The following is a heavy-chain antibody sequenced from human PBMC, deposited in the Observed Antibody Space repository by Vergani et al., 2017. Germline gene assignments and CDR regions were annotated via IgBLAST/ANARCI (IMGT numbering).Heavy chain of an antibody. CDR1: GGSFSGYY. Sequence: QVQPQQWGAGLLKPSETLSLTCAVYGGSFSGYYWSWIRQPPGKGLEWIGRIYTSGSTNYNPSLKSRVTISVDTSKNQFSLKLSSVTAADTAVYYCARDFDYYFDYWGQGTLVTVSS. D-gene: IGHD3-3*01. V-gene: IGHV4-59*10. CDR3: ARDFDYYFDY. CDR2: IYTSGST. J-gene: IGHJ4*02.